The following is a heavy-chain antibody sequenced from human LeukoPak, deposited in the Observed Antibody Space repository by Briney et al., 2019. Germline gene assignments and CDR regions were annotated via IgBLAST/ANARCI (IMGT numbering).Heavy chain of an antibody. CDR3: AGNLIAVAGTNDY. CDR1: GGTFSSYA. CDR2: IIPIFGTA. J-gene: IGHJ4*02. V-gene: IGHV1-69*13. D-gene: IGHD6-19*01. Sequence: SVKVSCKASGGTFSSYAISWVRQAPGQGLEWMGGIIPIFGTANYAQKIQGRVTITADESTSTAYMELSSLRSEDTAVYYCAGNLIAVAGTNDYWGQGTLVTVSS.